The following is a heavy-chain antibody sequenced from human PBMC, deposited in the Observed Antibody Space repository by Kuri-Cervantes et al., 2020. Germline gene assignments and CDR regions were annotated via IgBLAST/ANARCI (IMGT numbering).Heavy chain of an antibody. CDR2: ISSSGGIR. J-gene: IGHJ6*02. CDR1: GFTFSDYY. D-gene: IGHD3-10*01. Sequence: LSLTCAASGFTFSDYYMSWIRQAPGKGLEWVSYISSSGGIRYYADSVKGRFTISRDNAKNSLYLQMNSLRAEDTAVYYCARTPTWFGELLYLNYYYGMDVWGQGTTVTVSS. CDR3: ARTPTWFGELLYLNYYYGMDV. V-gene: IGHV3-11*04.